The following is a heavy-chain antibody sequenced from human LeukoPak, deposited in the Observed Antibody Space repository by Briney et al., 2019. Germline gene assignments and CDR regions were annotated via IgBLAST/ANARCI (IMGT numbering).Heavy chain of an antibody. CDR3: AQGGNWFDP. J-gene: IGHJ5*02. Sequence: PSETLSLTCTVSGGSISSDYWSWIRQPPGKGLEWIGYIYYSGSTNYNPSLKSRVTISVDTSKNQFSLKLSSVTAADTAVYYCAQGGNWFDPWGQGTLVTVSS. CDR1: GGSISSDY. CDR2: IYYSGST. V-gene: IGHV4-59*08.